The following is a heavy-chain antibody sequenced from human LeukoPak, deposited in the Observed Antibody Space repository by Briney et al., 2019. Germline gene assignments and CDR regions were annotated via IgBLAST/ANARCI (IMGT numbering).Heavy chain of an antibody. CDR1: GGSISSYY. CDR2: IYHSGST. Sequence: PSETLSLTCTVSGGSISSYYWSWIRQPPGKGLEWIGSIYHSGSTYYNPSLKSRVTISVDTSKNQFSLKLSSVTAADTAVYYCASLGRDDYVWGSYRDYWGQGTLVTVSS. V-gene: IGHV4-59*08. J-gene: IGHJ4*02. CDR3: ASLGRDDYVWGSYRDY. D-gene: IGHD3-16*02.